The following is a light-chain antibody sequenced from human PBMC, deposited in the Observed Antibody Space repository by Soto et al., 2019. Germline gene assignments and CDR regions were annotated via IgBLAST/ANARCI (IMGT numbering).Light chain of an antibody. Sequence: DIQMTQSPSTLSASVGDRVTITCRASQSISSLVAWYQQKPGKAPKLLIYKASSLESGVPSRFSGSGSGTEFTLTSSSLQPDDFATYYCQQYNSYSPFGGGTKVEIK. J-gene: IGKJ4*02. CDR2: KAS. V-gene: IGKV1-5*03. CDR1: QSISSL. CDR3: QQYNSYSP.